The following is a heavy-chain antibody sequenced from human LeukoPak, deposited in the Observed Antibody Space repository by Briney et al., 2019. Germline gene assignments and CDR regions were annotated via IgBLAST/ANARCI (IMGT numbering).Heavy chain of an antibody. J-gene: IGHJ3*02. D-gene: IGHD2-21*02. Sequence: GESLKISCKGSGYSFTSYWIGWVRQMPGKGLEWMGIIYPGASDTRYSPSFQGQVTISADKSISTAYLQWSSLKASDTTMYYCATPGGYCGGDCYAPDDAFDIWGQGTMVTVSS. CDR3: ATPGGYCGGDCYAPDDAFDI. CDR1: GYSFTSYW. V-gene: IGHV5-51*01. CDR2: IYPGASDT.